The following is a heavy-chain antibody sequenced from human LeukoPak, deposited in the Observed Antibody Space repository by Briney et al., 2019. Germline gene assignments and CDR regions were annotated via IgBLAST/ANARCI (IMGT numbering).Heavy chain of an antibody. Sequence: ASVKVSCKASGYTFTSYDINWVRQATGQRLEWMGWMNPNSGNTGYAQKFQGRVTMTRNTSISTAYMELSSLRSEDTAVYYCARGLAQYDSSGQPWGQGTLVTVSS. CDR2: MNPNSGNT. D-gene: IGHD3-22*01. CDR3: ARGLAQYDSSGQP. V-gene: IGHV1-8*01. J-gene: IGHJ5*02. CDR1: GYTFTSYD.